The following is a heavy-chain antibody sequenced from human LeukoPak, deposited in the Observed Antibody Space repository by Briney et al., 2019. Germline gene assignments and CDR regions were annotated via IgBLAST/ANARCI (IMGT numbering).Heavy chain of an antibody. J-gene: IGHJ4*02. D-gene: IGHD3-9*01. CDR2: IYPSGTT. CDR1: GDSISSYY. Sequence: SETLSLTCTVSGDSISSYYWSWIRQPPGKGLEWIGYIYPSGTTNYNPSLRSRVAISLDTSKNQISLRLSSVTAADTAVYYCARVPRDILTGYIIGFDCWGQGTLVTVSS. CDR3: ARVPRDILTGYIIGFDC. V-gene: IGHV4-59*01.